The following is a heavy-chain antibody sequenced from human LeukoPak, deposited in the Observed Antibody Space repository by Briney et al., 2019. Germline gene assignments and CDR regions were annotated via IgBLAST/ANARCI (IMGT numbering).Heavy chain of an antibody. CDR3: ARTAMRVVDS. D-gene: IGHD5-18*01. CDR2: TYYRSKWDN. CDR1: GDSVSSKSAA. J-gene: IGHJ4*02. V-gene: IGHV6-1*01. Sequence: SQTLSLTCAISGDSVSSKSAAWNWIRQSPSRGLEWLGRTYYRSKWDNEYAVSVKSRVIINPDTSKNQFSLQLNSMTPEDTAVYYCARTAMRVVDSWGQGTLVTVSS.